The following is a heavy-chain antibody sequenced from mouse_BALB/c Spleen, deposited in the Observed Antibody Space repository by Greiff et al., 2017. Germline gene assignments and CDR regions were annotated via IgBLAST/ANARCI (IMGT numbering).Heavy chain of an antibody. CDR1: GFNIKDTY. CDR3: ASVTGYYAMDY. J-gene: IGHJ4*01. D-gene: IGHD2-12*01. CDR2: IDPANGNT. Sequence: VQLQQSGAELVKPGASVKLSCTASGFNIKDTYMHWVKQRPEQGLEWIGRIDPANGNTKYDPKFQGKATITADTSSNTAYLQLSSLTSEDNAVYYCASVTGYYAMDYWGQGTSVTVSS. V-gene: IGHV14-3*02.